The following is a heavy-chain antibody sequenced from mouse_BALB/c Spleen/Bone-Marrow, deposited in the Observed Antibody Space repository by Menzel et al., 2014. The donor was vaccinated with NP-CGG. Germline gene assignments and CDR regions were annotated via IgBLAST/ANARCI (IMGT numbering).Heavy chain of an antibody. CDR3: ARHKLGRWYFDV. Sequence: EVKVVESGGGLVKPGGSLKLSCAASGFAFSSYDISWVRQTPEKRLEWVAYISSGGGSTYYPDTVKGRFTISRDNAKNTLYLQMSSLKSEDTAMYYCARHKLGRWYFDVWGAGTTVTVSS. V-gene: IGHV5-12-1*01. J-gene: IGHJ1*01. CDR2: ISSGGGST. CDR1: GFAFSSYD. D-gene: IGHD4-1*01.